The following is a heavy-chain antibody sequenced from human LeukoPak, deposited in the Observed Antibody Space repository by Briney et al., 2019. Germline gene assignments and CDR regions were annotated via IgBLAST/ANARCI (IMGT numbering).Heavy chain of an antibody. D-gene: IGHD7-27*01. J-gene: IGHJ4*02. Sequence: GGSLRLSCAASGFTFSSYAMSWVRQAPGKGLEWVSAISGSGGSTYYADSVKGRFSISRDNSKNTLHLQMNSLRAEDTAVYYCAKLPRNWGPTYYFDYWGQGTLVTVSS. CDR1: GFTFSSYA. V-gene: IGHV3-23*01. CDR3: AKLPRNWGPTYYFDY. CDR2: ISGSGGST.